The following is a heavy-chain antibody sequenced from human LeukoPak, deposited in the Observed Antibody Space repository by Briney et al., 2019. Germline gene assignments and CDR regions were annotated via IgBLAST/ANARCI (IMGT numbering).Heavy chain of an antibody. Sequence: GASVRVSCKASGGTFSSYAISWVRQAPGQGLEWMGRIIPIFGVANYAQKFQGRVTITADKSTSTAYMELSGLRSEDTAVYYCARGGNCSSTSCQTYYFHDMDVWGQGTTVTVS. CDR2: IIPIFGVA. CDR3: ARGGNCSSTSCQTYYFHDMDV. CDR1: GGTFSSYA. J-gene: IGHJ6*02. V-gene: IGHV1-69*04. D-gene: IGHD2-2*01.